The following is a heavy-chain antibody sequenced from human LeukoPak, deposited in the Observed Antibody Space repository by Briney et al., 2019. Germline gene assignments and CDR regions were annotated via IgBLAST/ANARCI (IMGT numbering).Heavy chain of an antibody. V-gene: IGHV3-21*01. Sequence: TGGSLRLSCAASGFTFSSYSMNWVRQAPGKGLEWVSSISSSSSYIYYADSVKGRFTISRENAKNSLYLQMNSLRAEATAVYYCARSLQPVAAADDYYSYGMDVWGQGTTVTVSS. J-gene: IGHJ6*02. CDR3: ARSLQPVAAADDYYSYGMDV. D-gene: IGHD6-13*01. CDR1: GFTFSSYS. CDR2: ISSSSSYI.